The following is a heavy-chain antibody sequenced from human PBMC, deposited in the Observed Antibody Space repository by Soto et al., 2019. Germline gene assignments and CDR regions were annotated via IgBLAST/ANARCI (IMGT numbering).Heavy chain of an antibody. CDR1: GFTFSSYS. CDR3: ARNYYDSGGGFDY. CDR2: IYSGGST. D-gene: IGHD3-22*01. J-gene: IGHJ4*02. V-gene: IGHV3-53*01. Sequence: GGSLRLSCAASGFTFSSYSMNWVRQAPGKGLEWVSVIYSGGSTYYAGSVKGRFTISRDNSKNTLYLQMNSLRAEDTAVYYCARNYYDSGGGFDYWGQGTLVTVSS.